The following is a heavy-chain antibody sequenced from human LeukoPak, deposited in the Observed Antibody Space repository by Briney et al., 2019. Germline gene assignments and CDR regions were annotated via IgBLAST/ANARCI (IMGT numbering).Heavy chain of an antibody. J-gene: IGHJ6*04. CDR2: ISSSGTTM. CDR1: GFSFSAYE. Sequence: GGSLRLSCAASGFSFSAYEMNWVRHAPGKGLEWVAYISSSGTTMYYADSVKGRFTISRDNAKNSLYLQMNSLRAEDTAVYYCAELGITMIGGVWGKGTTVTISS. CDR3: AELGITMIGGV. V-gene: IGHV3-48*03. D-gene: IGHD3-10*02.